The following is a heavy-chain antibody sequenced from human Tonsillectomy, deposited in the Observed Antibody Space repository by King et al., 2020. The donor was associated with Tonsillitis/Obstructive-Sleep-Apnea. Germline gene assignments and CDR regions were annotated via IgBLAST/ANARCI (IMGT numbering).Heavy chain of an antibody. J-gene: IGHJ4*02. CDR3: ARESECSSTSCYPTSFDY. CDR2: IKQEGTEK. V-gene: IGHV3-7*04. Sequence: VQLVESGGGLVQPGGSLRLSCAASGFTFSSYWMSWVRQAPGKGLEWVANIKQEGTEKYYVDSVKGRFTISRDNAKNSLYLQMNSLRAEDTAVYYCARESECSSTSCYPTSFDYWGQGTLVTVSS. CDR1: GFTFSSYW. D-gene: IGHD2-2*01.